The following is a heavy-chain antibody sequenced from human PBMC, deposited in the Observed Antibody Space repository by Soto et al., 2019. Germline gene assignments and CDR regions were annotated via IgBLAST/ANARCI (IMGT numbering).Heavy chain of an antibody. CDR2: VSGSGDST. D-gene: IGHD3-3*01. V-gene: IGHV3-23*01. Sequence: GGSLRLSCAASGFTFSTYAMSWVRQAPGQGLEWVSAVSGSGDSTHYADPVKGRFSISRDNSKNTLYLQMNSLRADDTAVYYCADSYDFWSAYFYWSQGTLVTVSS. CDR1: GFTFSTYA. CDR3: ADSYDFWSAYFY. J-gene: IGHJ4*02.